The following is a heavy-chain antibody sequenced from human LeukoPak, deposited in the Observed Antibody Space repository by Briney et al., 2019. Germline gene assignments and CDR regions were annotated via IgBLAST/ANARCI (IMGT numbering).Heavy chain of an antibody. D-gene: IGHD3-22*01. V-gene: IGHV1-69*01. CDR1: GGTFSSYA. J-gene: IGHJ4*02. CDR2: IIPIFGTA. CDR3: ARVDYYDSSGYYYYFDY. Sequence: ASVKVSCKASGGTFSSYAISWVRQAPGQGLEWMGGIIPIFGTANYAQKFQGRVTITADESTGTAYMELSSLRSEDTAVYYCARVDYYDSSGYYYYFDYWGQGTLVTVSS.